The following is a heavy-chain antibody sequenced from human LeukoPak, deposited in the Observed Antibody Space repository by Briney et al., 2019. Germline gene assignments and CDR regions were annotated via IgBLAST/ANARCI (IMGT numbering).Heavy chain of an antibody. CDR3: ARGISRSSFDY. J-gene: IGHJ4*02. D-gene: IGHD6-6*01. CDR2: IIPILGIA. V-gene: IGHV1-69*02. Sequence: SVKVSCKASGGTFSSYTISWVRQAPGQGLEWMGRIIPILGIANYAQKFQGRVTITADKSTSTAYMELSSLRSEDTAVYYCARGISRSSFDYWGQGTLVTVSS. CDR1: GGTFSSYT.